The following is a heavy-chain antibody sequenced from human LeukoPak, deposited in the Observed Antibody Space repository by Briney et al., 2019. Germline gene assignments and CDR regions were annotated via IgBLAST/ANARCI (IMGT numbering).Heavy chain of an antibody. CDR1: GFTFDDYA. J-gene: IGHJ4*02. V-gene: IGHV3-9*01. Sequence: PGGSLRLSCAASGFTFDDYAMHWVRQVPGKGLEWVSDISWNSGNIGYADSVKGRFTISRDNAKNSLYLQMNSQRAEDTALYYCAKAGYANSLDYWGQGTLVTVSS. CDR2: ISWNSGNI. D-gene: IGHD4-23*01. CDR3: AKAGYANSLDY.